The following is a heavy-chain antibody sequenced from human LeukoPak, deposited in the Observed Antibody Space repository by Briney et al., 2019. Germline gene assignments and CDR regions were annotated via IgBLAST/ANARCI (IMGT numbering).Heavy chain of an antibody. V-gene: IGHV3-23*01. CDR1: GFTFSSYA. J-gene: IGHJ4*02. Sequence: GGSLRLSCAASGFTFSSYAMSWVRQAPGKGLEWVSAISGSGGSTYYADSVKGRFTISRDNSKNTLYLQMNSLRAEDTAVYYCASGDDSSGLFDYWGQGTLVTVSS. D-gene: IGHD3-22*01. CDR3: ASGDDSSGLFDY. CDR2: ISGSGGST.